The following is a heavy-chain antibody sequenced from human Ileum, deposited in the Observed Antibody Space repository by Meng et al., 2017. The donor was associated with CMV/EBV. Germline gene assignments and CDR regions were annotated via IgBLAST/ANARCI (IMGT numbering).Heavy chain of an antibody. CDR1: GGSISSYF. J-gene: IGHJ4*02. Sequence: SETLSLTCTVSGGSISSYFWSWIRQSPGKGLEWIGYIYSSGTAYYNPSLKTAISIDTSKNQFSLRLTSVTAADTAVYYCAREGGYDRRYFDYWGQGILVTVSS. V-gene: IGHV4-4*09. CDR3: AREGGYDRRYFDY. CDR2: IYSSGTA. D-gene: IGHD5-12*01.